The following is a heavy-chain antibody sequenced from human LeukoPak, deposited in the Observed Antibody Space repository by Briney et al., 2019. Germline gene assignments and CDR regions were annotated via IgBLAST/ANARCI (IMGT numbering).Heavy chain of an antibody. CDR2: IYYSGST. Sequence: SETLSLTCTVSGGSISSSSYYWGWIRQPPGKGLEWIGSIYYSGSTNYNPSLKSRVTISVDTSKNQFSLKLSSVTAADTAVYYCARAGYSYGIDFDYWGQGTLVTVSS. CDR1: GGSISSSSYY. CDR3: ARAGYSYGIDFDY. J-gene: IGHJ4*02. V-gene: IGHV4-39*07. D-gene: IGHD5-18*01.